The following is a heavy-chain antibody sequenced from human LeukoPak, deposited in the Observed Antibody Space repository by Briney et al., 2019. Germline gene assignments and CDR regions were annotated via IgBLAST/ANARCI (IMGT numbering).Heavy chain of an antibody. CDR1: GYTFTGYY. J-gene: IGHJ4*02. Sequence: GASVKVSCKASGYTFTGYYMPWVRQAPGQGLEWMGWINPNSGGTNYAQKFQGRVTMTRDTSISTAYMELSRLRSDDTAVYYCARFGAANYDFWSGYYKPFDYWGQGTLVTVSS. CDR3: ARFGAANYDFWSGYYKPFDY. CDR2: INPNSGGT. D-gene: IGHD3-3*01. V-gene: IGHV1-2*02.